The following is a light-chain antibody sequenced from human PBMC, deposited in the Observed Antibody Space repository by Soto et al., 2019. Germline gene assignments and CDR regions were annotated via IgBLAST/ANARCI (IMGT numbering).Light chain of an antibody. J-gene: IGLJ2*01. Sequence: SYELTQPPSVSVSPGQTARITCSGDALPKQYAYWYQQKPGQAPVLVIYKDSERPSGIPERFSGYSSGTTVTLTISGVQAEDEADYYCQSADSSGTYVVFGGGTKLIVL. CDR2: KDS. V-gene: IGLV3-25*02. CDR3: QSADSSGTYVV. CDR1: ALPKQY.